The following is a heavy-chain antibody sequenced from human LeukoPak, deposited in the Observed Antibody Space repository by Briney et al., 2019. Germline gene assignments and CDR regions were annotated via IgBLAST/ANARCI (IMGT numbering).Heavy chain of an antibody. Sequence: SETLSLTCTVSGGSISSSSYYWGWIRQPPGKGLEWIGSIYYSGSTYYNPSLKSRVTISVDTSKNQFSLKLSSVTAADTAVYYCASKYPTGGATSDYWGQGTLVTVSS. D-gene: IGHD7-27*01. V-gene: IGHV4-39*01. CDR2: IYYSGST. J-gene: IGHJ4*02. CDR1: GGSISSSSYY. CDR3: ASKYPTGGATSDY.